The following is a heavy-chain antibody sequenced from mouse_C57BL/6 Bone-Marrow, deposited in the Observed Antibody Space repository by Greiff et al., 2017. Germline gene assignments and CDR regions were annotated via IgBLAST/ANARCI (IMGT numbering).Heavy chain of an antibody. CDR1: GYTFTSYG. CDR2: IHPRSGNT. V-gene: IGHV1-81*01. J-gene: IGHJ4*01. Sequence: VQLQQSGAELARPGASVKLSCKASGYTFTSYGISWVKQRTGQGLEWIGEIHPRSGNTYYNEKFKGKATLTADKSSSTAYMELRSLTSEDSAVYFCARYPLYAMDYWGQGTSVTVSS. CDR3: ARYPLYAMDY.